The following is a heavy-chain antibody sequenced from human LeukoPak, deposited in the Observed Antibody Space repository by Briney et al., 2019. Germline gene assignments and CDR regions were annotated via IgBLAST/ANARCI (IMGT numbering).Heavy chain of an antibody. CDR3: ARDRGSYSDY. CDR2: VNTDGSTP. V-gene: IGHV3-74*01. Sequence: GGSLRLSCTASGFTFSSYWMHWVRQAPGKGLVWVSRVNTDGSTPTYADSVKGRFTISRDNAKNTLYLQMNSLRAEDTAVYYCARDRGSYSDYWGQGTLVTVSS. J-gene: IGHJ4*02. D-gene: IGHD3-16*01. CDR1: GFTFSSYW.